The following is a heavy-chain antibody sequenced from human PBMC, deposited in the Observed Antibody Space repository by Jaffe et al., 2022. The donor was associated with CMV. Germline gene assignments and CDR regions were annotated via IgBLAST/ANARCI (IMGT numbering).Heavy chain of an antibody. Sequence: QVTLRESGPALVKPTQTLTLTCTFSGFSLSTSGMCVSWIRQPPGKALEWLARIDWDDDKYYSTSLKTRLTISKDTSKNQVVLTMTNMDPVDTATYYCARSGYCGGDYSYYYYYMDVWGKGTTVTVSS. J-gene: IGHJ6*03. CDR3: ARSGYCGGDYSYYYYYMDV. V-gene: IGHV2-70*15. D-gene: IGHD2-21*02. CDR2: IDWDDDK. CDR1: GFSLSTSGMC.